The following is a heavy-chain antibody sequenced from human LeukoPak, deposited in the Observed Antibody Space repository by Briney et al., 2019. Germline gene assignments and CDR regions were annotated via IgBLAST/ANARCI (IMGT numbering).Heavy chain of an antibody. D-gene: IGHD1-26*01. CDR2: ISSSSSDI. CDR3: VKSAGRDGGN. V-gene: IGHV3-11*06. Sequence: PGGSLRLSCAASGFTFTDWYMSWIRQAPGQGLQWLSYISSSSSDIKYADSVRGRFTISRDNATKSVYLQVNSLRAEDTAIYYCVKSAGRDGGNWGQGTLVTVSS. CDR1: GFTFTDWY. J-gene: IGHJ4*02.